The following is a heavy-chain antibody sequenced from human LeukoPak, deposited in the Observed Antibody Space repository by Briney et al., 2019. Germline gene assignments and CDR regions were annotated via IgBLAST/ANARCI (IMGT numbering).Heavy chain of an antibody. CDR2: ISSSGSTT. V-gene: IGHV3-48*03. J-gene: IGHJ4*02. Sequence: GGSLRLSCAASGFTFSRYEMNWVRQAPGKGLEWVSYISSSGSTTYYADSVKGRFTISRDNAKNSVYLQMDSLRAEDTAEYYCAREYSSNWYPFDYWGQGILVTVSS. D-gene: IGHD6-13*01. CDR1: GFTFSRYE. CDR3: AREYSSNWYPFDY.